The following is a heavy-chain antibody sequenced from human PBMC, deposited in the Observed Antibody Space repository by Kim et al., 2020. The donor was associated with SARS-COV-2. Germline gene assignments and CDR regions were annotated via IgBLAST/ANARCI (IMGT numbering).Heavy chain of an antibody. Sequence: GGSLRLSCAASGFTFSSYGMHWVRQAPGKGLEWVAVISYDGSNKYYADSVKGRFTISRDNSKNTLYLQMNSLRAEDTAVYYCAFFPAEHTFDYWGQGTLVTVSS. D-gene: IGHD2-21*01. J-gene: IGHJ4*02. CDR2: ISYDGSNK. CDR1: GFTFSSYG. V-gene: IGHV3-30*03. CDR3: AFFPAEHTFDY.